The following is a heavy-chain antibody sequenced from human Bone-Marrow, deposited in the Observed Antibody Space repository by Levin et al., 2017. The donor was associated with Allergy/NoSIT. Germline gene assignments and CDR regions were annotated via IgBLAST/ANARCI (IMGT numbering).Heavy chain of an antibody. CDR1: GGYISSYY. Sequence: PSETLFLTCSVSGGYISSYYWSWIRQPPGKGLEWIAYIYHSGSTNYNPSLKSRVTISVDRSKKQFSLKLNSVTAADTAVYYCAGGVGTTHFQHWGQGTLVTVSS. CDR2: IYHSGST. V-gene: IGHV4-59*01. J-gene: IGHJ1*01. D-gene: IGHD3-16*01. CDR3: AGGVGTTHFQH.